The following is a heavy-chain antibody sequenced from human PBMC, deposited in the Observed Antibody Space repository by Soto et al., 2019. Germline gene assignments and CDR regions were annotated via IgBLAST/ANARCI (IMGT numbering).Heavy chain of an antibody. Sequence: LQTMSLTCTVADGSISGYCWSWIRQPPGKGLEWIGYIYYSGSTNYNPSLKSRVTISVDTSKNQFSLKLSSVTAADTAVYYCARVKGYYDSSGYLSHWGQGTLVTVSS. CDR1: DGSISGYC. CDR3: ARVKGYYDSSGYLSH. D-gene: IGHD3-22*01. J-gene: IGHJ4*02. CDR2: IYYSGST. V-gene: IGHV4-59*01.